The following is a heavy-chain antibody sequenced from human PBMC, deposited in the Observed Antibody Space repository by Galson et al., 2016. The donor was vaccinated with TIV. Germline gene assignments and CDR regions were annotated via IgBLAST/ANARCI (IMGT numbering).Heavy chain of an antibody. CDR1: GYSFTSYW. V-gene: IGHV5-10-1*01. D-gene: IGHD6-13*01. CDR2: IDPRDSYT. J-gene: IGHJ5*02. Sequence: QSGAEVKKPGESLRVSCKGSGYSFTSYWITWVRQMPGKGLEWMGRIDPRDSYTNYSPSFQGHVTLSVDKSINTAYLQWSSLKVSDTALYFCAREHLVRASFDPWGQGTLVTVSS. CDR3: AREHLVRASFDP.